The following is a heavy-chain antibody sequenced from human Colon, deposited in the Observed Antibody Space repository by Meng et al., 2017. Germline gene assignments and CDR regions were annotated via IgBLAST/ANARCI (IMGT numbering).Heavy chain of an antibody. CDR3: AREVVVAGTRNWLDP. D-gene: IGHD6-19*01. CDR2: TYQNGRP. Sequence: QWRLQEAGPGLVKPSGPLSLTWTVSGGSITSSDWWSWVRQTPGKGLEWIGETYQNGRPNYNPSLKSRVTISVDKSKNQFSLNMTSVTAADTAVYYCAREVVVAGTRNWLDPWGQGILVTVSS. CDR1: GGSITSSDW. V-gene: IGHV4-4*02. J-gene: IGHJ5*02.